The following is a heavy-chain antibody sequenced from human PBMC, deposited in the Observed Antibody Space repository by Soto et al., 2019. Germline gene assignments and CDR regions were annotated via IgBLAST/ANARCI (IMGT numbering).Heavy chain of an antibody. Sequence: SVKVSCKASGGTFSSYAISWVRQAPGQGLDWMGGIMPVFPTPDYAQKFQGRVTITADESTGTAYMELSSLRSEDTAVYYCARDKDRQQLGGNYYYIMDVWGQGTTVTVSS. D-gene: IGHD3-3*02. CDR3: ARDKDRQQLGGNYYYIMDV. CDR2: IMPVFPTP. J-gene: IGHJ6*01. V-gene: IGHV1-69*13. CDR1: GGTFSSYA.